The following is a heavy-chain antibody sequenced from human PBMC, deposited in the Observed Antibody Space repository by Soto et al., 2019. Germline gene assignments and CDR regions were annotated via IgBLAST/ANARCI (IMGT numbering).Heavy chain of an antibody. J-gene: IGHJ6*03. Sequence: PSETLSLTCTVSGGSISSYYWSWIRQPPGKGLEWIGYIYYSGSTNYNPSLKSRVTISVDTSKNQFSLKLSSVTAADTAVYYCARLFQVPFYYYYMDVWGKGTTHIVSS. CDR3: ARLFQVPFYYYYMDV. V-gene: IGHV4-59*08. CDR1: GGSISSYY. CDR2: IYYSGST.